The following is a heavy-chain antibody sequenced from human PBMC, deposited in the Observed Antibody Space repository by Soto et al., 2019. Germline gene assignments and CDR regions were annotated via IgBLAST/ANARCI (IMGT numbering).Heavy chain of an antibody. D-gene: IGHD2-15*01. Sequence: EVQLVESGGGLVPPGGSLRLSCSASGVSISGYALNWVRQAPGKGPEWVSYISSSSSAIDYAGSVKGRFSISRDNGKNSLYLQMNSLRAEDTAVYYCARDLGSGSNFYYYVDVCGKGTTVTVSS. V-gene: IGHV3-48*01. CDR1: GVSISGYA. CDR2: ISSSSSAI. J-gene: IGHJ6*03. CDR3: ARDLGSGSNFYYYVDV.